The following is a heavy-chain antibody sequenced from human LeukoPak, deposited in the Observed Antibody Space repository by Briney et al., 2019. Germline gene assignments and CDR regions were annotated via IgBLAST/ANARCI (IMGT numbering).Heavy chain of an antibody. CDR3: ARQRSSWYGGGAFDY. D-gene: IGHD6-13*01. Sequence: GESLKISCKGSGYSFTSYWIGWVRQMPGKGLEWMGIIYPGDSDTRYSPSFQGQVTISADKSISNAYLQWSSLKASDTARYYCARQRSSWYGGGAFDYWGQGTLVTVSS. J-gene: IGHJ4*02. V-gene: IGHV5-51*01. CDR1: GYSFTSYW. CDR2: IYPGDSDT.